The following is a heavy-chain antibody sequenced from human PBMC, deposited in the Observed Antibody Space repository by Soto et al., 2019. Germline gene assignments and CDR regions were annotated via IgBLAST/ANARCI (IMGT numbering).Heavy chain of an antibody. CDR3: ARGSLYPGY. CDR1: GFAFSSYW. Sequence: GGSLRLSCAASGFAFSSYWMSWVRQAPGKGLEWVASMKEDESEKYFLDSVKGRFTISRDNAKNSLSLQMDSLRAEDTAVYYCARGSLYPGYWGQGTLVTVSS. D-gene: IGHD2-8*01. J-gene: IGHJ4*02. CDR2: MKEDESEK. V-gene: IGHV3-7*01.